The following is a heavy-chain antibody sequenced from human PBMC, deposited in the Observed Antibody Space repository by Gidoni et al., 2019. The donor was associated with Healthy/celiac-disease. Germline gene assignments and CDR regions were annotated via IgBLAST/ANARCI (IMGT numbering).Heavy chain of an antibody. D-gene: IGHD6-19*01. CDR3: ARGLGTGYSSGWYKQFYWYFDL. CDR2: INHSGRT. Sequence: QVQLQQWGAGLLKPSETLSLTCAVYGGSFSGYYWSWIRQPPGKGLEWIGEINHSGRTNYNPSLKSRVTISVDTSKNQFSLKLSSVTAADTAVYYCARGLGTGYSSGWYKQFYWYFDLWGRGTLVTVSS. CDR1: GGSFSGYY. V-gene: IGHV4-34*01. J-gene: IGHJ2*01.